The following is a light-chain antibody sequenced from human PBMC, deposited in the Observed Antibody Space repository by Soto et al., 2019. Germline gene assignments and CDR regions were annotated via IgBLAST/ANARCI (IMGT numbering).Light chain of an antibody. J-gene: IGKJ5*01. V-gene: IGKV1-8*01. CDR1: QDISSY. CDR3: QQYYSYPRT. Sequence: AIRMTQSPSSFSASTGDRVTISCRASQDISSYLAWYQQKPGKAPKLLIFGASTLQSGVPPRFSGSGSGTDFTLTISCLQSEDFATYYCQQYYSYPRTFGQGTRLEIK. CDR2: GAS.